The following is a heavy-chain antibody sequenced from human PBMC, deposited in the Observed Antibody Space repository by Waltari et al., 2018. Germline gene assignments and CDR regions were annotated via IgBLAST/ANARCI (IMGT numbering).Heavy chain of an antibody. D-gene: IGHD1-26*01. V-gene: IGHV3-21*01. CDR2: ISSSSSYI. CDR3: ARDETVGAPDFDY. J-gene: IGHJ4*02. Sequence: EVQLVESGGGLVKPGGSLRLSCAASGFTFSSYSMNWVRQAPGKGLEWVSSISSSSSYIYYADAVKGRFTISRDNAKNSLYLQMNSLRAEDTAVYYCARDETVGAPDFDYWGQGTLVTVSS. CDR1: GFTFSSYS.